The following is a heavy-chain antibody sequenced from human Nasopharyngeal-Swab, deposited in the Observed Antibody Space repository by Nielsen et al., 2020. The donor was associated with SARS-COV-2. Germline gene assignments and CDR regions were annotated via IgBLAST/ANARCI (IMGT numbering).Heavy chain of an antibody. D-gene: IGHD6-6*01. CDR3: AREGPSIAARPGWFDA. Sequence: WIRQPPGTGLEWIGEIHHSGSTNYNPSLKSRVTISVDTSKNQFSLKLSSVPAADTAVYFCAREGPSIAARPGWFDAWGQGTLVTVSS. J-gene: IGHJ5*02. CDR2: IHHSGST. V-gene: IGHV4-34*01.